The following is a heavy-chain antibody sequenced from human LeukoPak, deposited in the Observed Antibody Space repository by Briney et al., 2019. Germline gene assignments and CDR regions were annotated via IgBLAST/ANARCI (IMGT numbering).Heavy chain of an antibody. CDR3: ARVRGIVGATGRYYFDY. V-gene: IGHV1-46*01. CDR2: INPSGGST. Sequence: ASVKVSCKASGYTFTSYDINWVRQAPGQGLEWMGIINPSGGSTSYAQKFQGRVTMTRDMSTSTVYMELSSLRSEDTAVYYCARVRGIVGATGRYYFDYWGQGTLVTVSP. CDR1: GYTFTSYD. J-gene: IGHJ4*02. D-gene: IGHD1-26*01.